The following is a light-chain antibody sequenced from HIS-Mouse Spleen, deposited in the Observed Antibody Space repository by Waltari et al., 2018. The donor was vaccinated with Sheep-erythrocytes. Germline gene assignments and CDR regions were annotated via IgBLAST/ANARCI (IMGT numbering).Light chain of an antibody. CDR3: CSYAGSSTPWV. CDR1: SSDVGSYNL. Sequence: QSALTQPASVSGSPGQSITISCTGTSSDVGSYNLVSWYQQHPGKAPKLMIYEGSKRPSWVSNRSSGSKSGNTASLTISGLQAEDEADYYCCSYAGSSTPWVFGGGTKLTVL. CDR2: EGS. V-gene: IGLV2-23*01. J-gene: IGLJ3*02.